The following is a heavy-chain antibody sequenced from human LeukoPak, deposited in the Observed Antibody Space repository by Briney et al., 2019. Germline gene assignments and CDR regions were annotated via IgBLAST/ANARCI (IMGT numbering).Heavy chain of an antibody. Sequence: GGSLRLSCAASGFTFSSYSMNWVRQAPGKGLEWVSSISSSSSYIYYADSVKGRFTISRDNSKNTLYLQMNSLRAEDTAVYYCAKDFIRILALIPWDYWGQGTLVTVSP. CDR1: GFTFSSYS. D-gene: IGHD2-21*01. CDR3: AKDFIRILALIPWDY. J-gene: IGHJ4*02. CDR2: ISSSSSYI. V-gene: IGHV3-21*01.